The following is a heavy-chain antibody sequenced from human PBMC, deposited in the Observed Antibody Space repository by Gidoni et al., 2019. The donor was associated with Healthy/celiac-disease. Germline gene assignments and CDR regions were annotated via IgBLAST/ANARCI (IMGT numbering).Heavy chain of an antibody. CDR2: ISGSGGST. D-gene: IGHD1-26*01. V-gene: IGHV3-23*01. Sequence: EVQLLESGGGLVQPGGSLRLSCAASGFTFCSYAMSGVRQAPGKGLEWVSAISGSGGSTYYADSVKGRFTISRDNSKNTLYLQMNSLRAEDTAVYYCAKARLVGATRPNPVDYWGQGTLVTVSS. J-gene: IGHJ4*02. CDR3: AKARLVGATRPNPVDY. CDR1: GFTFCSYA.